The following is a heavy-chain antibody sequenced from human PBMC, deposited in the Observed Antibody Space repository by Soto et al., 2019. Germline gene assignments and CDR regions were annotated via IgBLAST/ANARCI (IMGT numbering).Heavy chain of an antibody. V-gene: IGHV3-21*01. Sequence: EVQLVESGGGLVKPGGSLRLSCAASGFTFSSYSMNWVRQAPGKGLEWVSSISSSSSYIYYADSVKGRFTISRDNAKNSLCLQMNSLRAEDTAVYYCARTYCGGDCYAPTGYYYYGMDVWGQGTTVTVSS. CDR2: ISSSSSYI. J-gene: IGHJ6*02. CDR3: ARTYCGGDCYAPTGYYYYGMDV. D-gene: IGHD2-21*02. CDR1: GFTFSSYS.